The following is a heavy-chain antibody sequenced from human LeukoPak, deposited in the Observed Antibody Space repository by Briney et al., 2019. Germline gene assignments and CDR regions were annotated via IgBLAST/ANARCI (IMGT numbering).Heavy chain of an antibody. CDR3: ARSYCSSTSCLVPNYYYGMDV. CDR1: GYTFTGYY. J-gene: IGHJ6*02. V-gene: IGHV1-2*04. Sequence: ASVKVSCKASGYTFTGYYMHWVRQAPGLGLEWMGWINPNSGGTNYAQKFQGWVTMTRDTSISTAYMELSRLRSDDTAVYYCARSYCSSTSCLVPNYYYGMDVWGQGTTVTVSS. CDR2: INPNSGGT. D-gene: IGHD2-2*01.